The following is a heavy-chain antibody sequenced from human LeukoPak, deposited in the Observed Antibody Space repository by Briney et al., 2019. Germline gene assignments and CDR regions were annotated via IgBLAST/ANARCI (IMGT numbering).Heavy chain of an antibody. CDR1: GFTFSSYD. CDR3: ARGIPAAMGPYYYYYMDV. CDR2: INHSGST. V-gene: IGHV4-34*01. D-gene: IGHD2-2*01. J-gene: IGHJ6*03. Sequence: GSLRLSCAVSGFTFSSYDMSWIRQPPGKGLEWIGEINHSGSTNYNSSLKSRVTISVDTSKNQFSLKLSSVTAADTAVYYCARGIPAAMGPYYYYYMDVWGKGTTVTISS.